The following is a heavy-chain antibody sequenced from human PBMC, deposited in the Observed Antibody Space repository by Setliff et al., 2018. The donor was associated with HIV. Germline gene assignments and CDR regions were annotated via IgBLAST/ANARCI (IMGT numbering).Heavy chain of an antibody. CDR1: GFTFSGYG. Sequence: GGSLRLSCAASGFTFSGYGMHWVRQAPGKGLEWVAFIRYDGSNKYYADSVKGRFTVSRDNAKNTLHLQMNSLRAEDTAVYYCARVASGYDYGWLDPWGQGTLVTVSS. J-gene: IGHJ5*02. V-gene: IGHV3-30*02. D-gene: IGHD5-12*01. CDR3: ARVASGYDYGWLDP. CDR2: IRYDGSNK.